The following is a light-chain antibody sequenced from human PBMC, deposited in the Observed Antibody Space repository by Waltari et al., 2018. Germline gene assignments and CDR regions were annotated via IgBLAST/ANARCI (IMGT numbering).Light chain of an antibody. Sequence: DIQLTQSPSSLSASVGDRVTITCRASQSISTYLSWYQQKPGKAPKLLFYAASRLHSVVPSRFSGSGSVTDFTLTISSLQPEDFATYYCQQGYSTPPRLTFGGGTKVEI. V-gene: IGKV1-39*01. CDR3: QQGYSTPPRLT. J-gene: IGKJ4*01. CDR1: QSISTY. CDR2: AAS.